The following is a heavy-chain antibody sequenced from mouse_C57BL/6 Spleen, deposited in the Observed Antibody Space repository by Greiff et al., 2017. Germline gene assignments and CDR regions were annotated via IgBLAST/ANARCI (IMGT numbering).Heavy chain of an antibody. CDR1: GYTFTSYW. Sequence: VQLQQPGAELVRPGSSVKLSCKASGYTFTSYWMPWVKQRPIQGLEWIGNIDPSGSETHYNQKFKDKATLTVDKSSSTAYMQLSSLTSEDSAVYYGAKSHYYGSSYGYFDVWGTGTTVTVSS. J-gene: IGHJ1*03. CDR2: IDPSGSET. V-gene: IGHV1-52*01. D-gene: IGHD1-1*01. CDR3: AKSHYYGSSYGYFDV.